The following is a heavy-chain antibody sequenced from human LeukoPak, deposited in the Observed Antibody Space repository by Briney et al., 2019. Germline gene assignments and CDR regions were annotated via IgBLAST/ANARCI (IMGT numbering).Heavy chain of an antibody. CDR2: MNPNSGNT. CDR1: GYTFTSYD. J-gene: IGHJ4*02. Sequence: VASVKVSCKASGYTFTSYDINWVRQATGQGLEWMGWMNPNSGNTGYAQKFQGRVTMTRNTSISTAYMELSSLRSEDTAVYYCARGTYYYDSSGYYYDPAFDYWGQGTLVTVSS. D-gene: IGHD3-22*01. CDR3: ARGTYYYDSSGYYYDPAFDY. V-gene: IGHV1-8*01.